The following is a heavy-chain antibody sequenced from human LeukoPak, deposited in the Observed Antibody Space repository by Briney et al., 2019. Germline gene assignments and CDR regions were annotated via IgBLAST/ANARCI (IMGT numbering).Heavy chain of an antibody. V-gene: IGHV3-66*01. CDR1: GFTVSSSY. J-gene: IGHJ4*02. CDR3: ARGARGAYFDF. Sequence: GGSLRLSCAASGFTVSSSYMSWVRQVPGKGLEWVSCIYGADTIYYADFVNDRFTISRDSNRNILYLQMNSLRAEDTAVYYCARGARGAYFDFWGQGTLVTVSS. D-gene: IGHD4/OR15-4a*01. CDR2: IYGADTI.